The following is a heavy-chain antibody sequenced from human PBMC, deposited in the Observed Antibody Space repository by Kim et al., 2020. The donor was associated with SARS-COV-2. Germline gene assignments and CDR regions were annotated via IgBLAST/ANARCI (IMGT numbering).Heavy chain of an antibody. D-gene: IGHD3-16*01. J-gene: IGHJ5*02. Sequence: KNDVDSVKGRFTISRDNAKNLLFLQMNSLEVEDTAVYYCGRSRDSAYDHWGQGTLVTVSS. CDR3: GRSRDSAYDH. CDR2: K. V-gene: IGHV3-7*03.